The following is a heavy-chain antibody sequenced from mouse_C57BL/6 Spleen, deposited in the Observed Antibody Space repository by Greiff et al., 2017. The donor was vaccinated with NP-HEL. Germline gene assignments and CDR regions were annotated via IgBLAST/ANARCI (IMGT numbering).Heavy chain of an antibody. D-gene: IGHD1-1*01. Sequence: VQLQQPGAELVMPGASVKLSCKASGYTFTSYWMHWVKQRPGQGLEWIGEIDPSDSYTNYNQKFKGKSTLTVDKSSSTAYMQLSSLTSEDSAVYYCARRRYGSREDYAMDDWGQGTSVTVSS. CDR3: ARRRYGSREDYAMDD. CDR2: IDPSDSYT. V-gene: IGHV1-69*01. CDR1: GYTFTSYW. J-gene: IGHJ4*01.